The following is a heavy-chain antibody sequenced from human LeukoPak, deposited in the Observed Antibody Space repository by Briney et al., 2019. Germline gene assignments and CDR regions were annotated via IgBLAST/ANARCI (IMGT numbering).Heavy chain of an antibody. V-gene: IGHV3-13*01. CDR3: ARGVRWELRDYYYGMDV. Sequence: PGGSLRLSCAASGFTFSSYDMHWVRQATGKGLEWVSAIGTAGDTYYPGSVKGRFTISRENAKNSLYLQMNSLRAGDTAVYYCARGVRWELRDYYYGMDVWGQGTTVTVSS. J-gene: IGHJ6*02. CDR2: IGTAGDT. CDR1: GFTFSSYD. D-gene: IGHD1-26*01.